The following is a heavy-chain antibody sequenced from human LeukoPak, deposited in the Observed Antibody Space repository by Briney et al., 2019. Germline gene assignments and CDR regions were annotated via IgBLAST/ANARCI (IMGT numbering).Heavy chain of an antibody. CDR2: IYPGDSDT. Sequence: GESLKISCKGSGYSFTSYWIGWVRQLPGEGLEWMGIIYPGDSDTRYSPSFQGQVTISADKSISTAYLQWSSLKASDTAMYYCARAVNFDWSSAFDIWGQGTMVTVSS. D-gene: IGHD3-9*01. J-gene: IGHJ3*02. V-gene: IGHV5-51*01. CDR3: ARAVNFDWSSAFDI. CDR1: GYSFTSYW.